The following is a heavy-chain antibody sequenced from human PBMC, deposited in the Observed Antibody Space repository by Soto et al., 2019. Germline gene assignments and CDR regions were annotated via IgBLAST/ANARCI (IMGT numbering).Heavy chain of an antibody. D-gene: IGHD3-22*01. CDR1: GFTFSDYY. CDR2: ISSSGNII. Sequence: QVYLVESGGGFVRTGGSLRLACEASGFTFSDYYMSWVRQAPGKGLEWVSYISSSGNIIYYADSVKGRFTISRDNAKNSVYLQMDSLRAEDTALYFCAKMSSENYYDPVFSWGQGTLVTVSS. V-gene: IGHV3-11*01. J-gene: IGHJ4*02. CDR3: AKMSSENYYDPVFS.